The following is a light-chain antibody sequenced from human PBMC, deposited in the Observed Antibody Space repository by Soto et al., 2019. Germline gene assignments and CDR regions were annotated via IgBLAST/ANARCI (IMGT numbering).Light chain of an antibody. CDR1: SSNIGSNT. V-gene: IGLV1-44*01. CDR2: SNN. CDR3: AAWDDSLNGL. Sequence: QSVLTQPPSASGTPGQRVTISCSGSSSNIGSNTVNWYQQLPGTAPKLLIYSNNQRPSGVPDRFSGSKSGTSASLAISGLQSEDEADYHCAAWDDSLNGLFGTGTKLTVL. J-gene: IGLJ1*01.